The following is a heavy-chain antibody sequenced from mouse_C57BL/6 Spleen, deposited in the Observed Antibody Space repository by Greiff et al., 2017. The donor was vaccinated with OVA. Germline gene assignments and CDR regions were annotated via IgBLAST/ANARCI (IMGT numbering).Heavy chain of an antibody. Sequence: EVNLVESGGGLVKPGGSLKLSCAASGFTFSSYAMSWVRQTPEKRLEWVATISDGGSYTYYPDNVKGRFTISRDNAKNNLYLQMSHLKSEDTAMYYCARERGGSNQAWFAYWGQGTLVTVSA. CDR1: GFTFSSYA. D-gene: IGHD1-1*01. CDR3: ARERGGSNQAWFAY. J-gene: IGHJ3*01. CDR2: ISDGGSYT. V-gene: IGHV5-4*01.